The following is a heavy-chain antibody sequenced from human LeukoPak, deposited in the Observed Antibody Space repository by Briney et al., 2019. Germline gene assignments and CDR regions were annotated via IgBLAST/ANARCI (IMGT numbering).Heavy chain of an antibody. V-gene: IGHV3-7*01. CDR3: ARDPQYYDFWSGYYASIGIDY. CDR2: IEQDGSEK. Sequence: GGSLRLSCAASGFTFSSYWMSWVRQAPGKGLEWVANIEQDGSEKYYVDSVKGRFTISRDNAKNSLYLQMNSLRAEDTAVYYCARDPQYYDFWSGYYASIGIDYWGQGTLVTVSS. J-gene: IGHJ4*02. D-gene: IGHD3-3*01. CDR1: GFTFSSYW.